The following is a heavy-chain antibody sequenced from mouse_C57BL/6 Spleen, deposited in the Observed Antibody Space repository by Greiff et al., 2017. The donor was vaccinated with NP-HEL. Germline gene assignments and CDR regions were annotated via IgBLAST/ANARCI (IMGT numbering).Heavy chain of an antibody. V-gene: IGHV1-52*01. Sequence: QVQLKQPGAELVRPGSSVKLSCKASGYTFTSYWMHWVKQRPIQGLEWIGNIDPSDSETHYNQKFKDKATLTVDKSSSTAYMQLSSLTSEDSAVYYCARGSYDGYSSWFAYWGQGTLVTVSA. CDR2: IDPSDSET. CDR1: GYTFTSYW. D-gene: IGHD2-3*01. CDR3: ARGSYDGYSSWFAY. J-gene: IGHJ3*01.